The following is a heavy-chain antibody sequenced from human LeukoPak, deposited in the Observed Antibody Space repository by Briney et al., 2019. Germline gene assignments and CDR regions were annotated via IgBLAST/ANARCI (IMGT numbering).Heavy chain of an antibody. CDR2: INPSGGSS. CDR3: ARARYSSGWYLDF. V-gene: IGHV1-46*01. J-gene: IGHJ4*02. Sequence: GASVKVSCKASGYTFTSYYIHWVRQAPGQGLEWMGIINPSGGSSSYAQKFQGRVTMTRDTSTSTVYMELGSLRSEDTAVYYCARARYSSGWYLDFWGQGTLVTVSS. CDR1: GYTFTSYY. D-gene: IGHD6-19*01.